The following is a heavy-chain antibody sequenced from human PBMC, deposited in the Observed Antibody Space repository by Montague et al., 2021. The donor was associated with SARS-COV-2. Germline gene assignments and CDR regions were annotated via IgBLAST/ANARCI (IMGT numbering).Heavy chain of an antibody. D-gene: IGHD2-21*02. CDR2: ITHSSNVI. CDR3: SRSNFLRGGDYWGPFDI. J-gene: IGHJ3*02. Sequence: SLRLSCAASGFAFSAFSMNWVRQAPGKGLEWVSSITHSSNVINYADSVRGRFTVYRDNAKNSLYLQMSSLTAKDTAVYYCSRSNFLRGGDYWGPFDIWGQGAMVTVSS. CDR1: GFAFSAFS. V-gene: IGHV3-21*01.